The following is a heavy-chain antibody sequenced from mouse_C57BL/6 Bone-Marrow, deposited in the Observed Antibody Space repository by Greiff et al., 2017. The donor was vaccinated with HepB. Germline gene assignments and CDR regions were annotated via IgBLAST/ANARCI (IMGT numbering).Heavy chain of an antibody. V-gene: IGHV1-81*01. CDR2: IYPRSGNT. CDR1: GYTFTSYG. J-gene: IGHJ3*01. D-gene: IGHD2-4*01. Sequence: VKLMESGAELARPGASVKLSCKASGYTFTSYGISWVKQRTGQGLEWIGEIYPRSGNTYYNEKFKGKATLTADKSSSTAYMELRSLTSEDSAVYFCARYYDYDVGAWFAYWGQGTLVTVSA. CDR3: ARYYDYDVGAWFAY.